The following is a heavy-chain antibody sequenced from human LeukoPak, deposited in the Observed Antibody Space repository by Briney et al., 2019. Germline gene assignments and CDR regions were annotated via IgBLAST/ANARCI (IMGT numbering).Heavy chain of an antibody. CDR3: ARAGLNGDVDY. CDR1: GGSFSGYY. D-gene: IGHD4-17*01. CDR2: INHSGST. J-gene: IGHJ4*02. Sequence: SETLSLTCAVYGGSFSGYYWSWIRQHPGTGLEWIGEINHSGSTNYNPYLKSRVTISVDTSKNQFSLKLSSVTAADTAVYYCARAGLNGDVDYWGQGTLVTVSS. V-gene: IGHV4-34*01.